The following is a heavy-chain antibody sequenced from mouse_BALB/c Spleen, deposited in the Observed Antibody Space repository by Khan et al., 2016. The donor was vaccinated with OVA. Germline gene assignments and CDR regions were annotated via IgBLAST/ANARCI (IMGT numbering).Heavy chain of an antibody. CDR3: ARHGSTSWFAY. D-gene: IGHD1-1*01. V-gene: IGHV1-31*01. Sequence: VQLQQSGPELMKPGASVKISCKSSGYSFTSYYIHWVKQSHGKTLEWIGYIDPFNGGYTYNQKFKGKATLTVDNTSSTAYMYLSSLTSADYAVYYCARHGSTSWFAYWGQGTLVTVSA. J-gene: IGHJ3*01. CDR2: IDPFNGGY. CDR1: GYSFTSYY.